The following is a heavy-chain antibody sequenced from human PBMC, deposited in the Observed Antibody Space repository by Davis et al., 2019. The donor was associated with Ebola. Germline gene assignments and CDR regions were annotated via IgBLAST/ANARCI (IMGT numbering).Heavy chain of an antibody. D-gene: IGHD2-8*01. Sequence: ASVKVSCKASGYTFTSYGITWVRQAPGQGLEWMGWISANTGDTNYAQKLQGRVTMTTDTTTGTAYMELRSLRSDDTAVYYCARDLESCRNGGCQRNWFDPWGQGALVTVSS. J-gene: IGHJ5*02. V-gene: IGHV1-18*04. CDR3: ARDLESCRNGGCQRNWFDP. CDR2: ISANTGDT. CDR1: GYTFTSYG.